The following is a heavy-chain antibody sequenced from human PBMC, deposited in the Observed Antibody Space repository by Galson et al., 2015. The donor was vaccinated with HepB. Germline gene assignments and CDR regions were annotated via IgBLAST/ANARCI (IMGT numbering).Heavy chain of an antibody. Sequence: SLRLSCAASGFNFTTYWMAWVRQAPGRGLQWVAGIKQDGSKGFYVDSVKGRFSITRDNAKKSVYLQMNSLSADDTAVYYCARGAAAVDSWGQGVLVTVSS. J-gene: IGHJ4*02. CDR1: GFNFTTYW. CDR3: ARGAAAVDS. CDR2: IKQDGSKG. V-gene: IGHV3-7*03. D-gene: IGHD1-26*01.